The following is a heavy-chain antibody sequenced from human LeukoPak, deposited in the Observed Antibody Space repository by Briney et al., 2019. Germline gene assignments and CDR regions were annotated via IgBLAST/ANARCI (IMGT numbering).Heavy chain of an antibody. Sequence: GGSLSLSCAASGFTFSSYAMSWVRPAPGKGLEWVSAFSGSGGSTYYADLVKGRFTISKDNSKNTLYLQMNSLRAEDTAVYYCAKVLNTYSSGGFDYWGQGTLVTVSS. D-gene: IGHD2-15*01. CDR3: AKVLNTYSSGGFDY. CDR1: GFTFSSYA. J-gene: IGHJ4*02. V-gene: IGHV3-23*01. CDR2: FSGSGGST.